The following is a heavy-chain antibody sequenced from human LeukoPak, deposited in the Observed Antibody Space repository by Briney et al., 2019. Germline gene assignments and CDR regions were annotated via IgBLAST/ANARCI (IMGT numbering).Heavy chain of an antibody. CDR2: ISAYNGNT. CDR1: GYTFTSYG. Sequence: ASVKVSCKASGYTFTSYGISWVRQAPGQGLEWMGWISAYNGNTNYAQKLQGRVTMTTDTSTSTACMELRSLRSDDTAVYYCARVGLLWFGELLWFDPWGQGTLVTVSS. V-gene: IGHV1-18*01. J-gene: IGHJ5*02. CDR3: ARVGLLWFGELLWFDP. D-gene: IGHD3-10*01.